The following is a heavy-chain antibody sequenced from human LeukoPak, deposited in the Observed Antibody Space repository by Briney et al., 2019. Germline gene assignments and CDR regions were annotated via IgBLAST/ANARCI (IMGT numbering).Heavy chain of an antibody. CDR2: FDPEDGET. J-gene: IGHJ4*02. CDR1: GYTLTELS. CDR3: ATEGGGSYFFDY. V-gene: IGHV1-24*01. Sequence: ASVKVSCKVSGYTLTELSMHWVRQAPGKGLEWMGGFDPEDGETIYAQKFQGRVTMTEDTSTDTAYMELSSLRSEDTAVYYCATEGGGSYFFDYWGQGTLVTVSS. D-gene: IGHD1-26*01.